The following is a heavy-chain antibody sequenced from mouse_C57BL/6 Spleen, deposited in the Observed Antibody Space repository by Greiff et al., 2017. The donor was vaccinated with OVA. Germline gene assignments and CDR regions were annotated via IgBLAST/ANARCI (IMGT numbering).Heavy chain of an antibody. CDR2: IYPGDGDT. Sequence: QVQLQQSGAELVKPGASVKISCKASGYAFSSYWLNWVKQRPGQGLEWIGQIYPGDGDTNYKGKFKGKATLTADKSSSTAYMQLLSLTSEDSAVYFCARCYDYAWFAYWGQGTLVTVSA. CDR3: ARCYDYAWFAY. D-gene: IGHD2-4*01. CDR1: GYAFSSYW. J-gene: IGHJ3*01. V-gene: IGHV1-80*01.